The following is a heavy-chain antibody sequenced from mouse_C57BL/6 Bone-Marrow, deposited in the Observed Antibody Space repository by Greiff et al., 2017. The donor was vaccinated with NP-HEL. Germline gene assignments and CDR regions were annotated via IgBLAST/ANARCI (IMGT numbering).Heavy chain of an antibody. V-gene: IGHV3-6*01. CDR1: GYSITSGYY. Sequence: VQLQQSGPGLVKPSQSLSLTCSVTGYSITSGYYWNWIRQFPGNKLEWMGYISYAGSNNYNPSLKNRISITRDTSKNQFFLQLNSVTTEDTATYYCARGRTYGSSYEFAYWGQGTLVTVSA. J-gene: IGHJ3*01. CDR2: ISYAGSN. CDR3: ARGRTYGSSYEFAY. D-gene: IGHD1-1*01.